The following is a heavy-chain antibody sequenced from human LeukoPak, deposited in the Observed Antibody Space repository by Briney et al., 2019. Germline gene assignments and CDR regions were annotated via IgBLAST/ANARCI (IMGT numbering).Heavy chain of an antibody. CDR1: GFTFSSYG. Sequence: GRSLRLSCAASGFTFSSYGMHWVRQAPGKGLEWVAVISYDGSNKYYADSVKGRFTISRDNSKNTLYLQMNSLRAEDTAVYYCAKDFQQLAFDYWGQGTLVTVSS. CDR2: ISYDGSNK. V-gene: IGHV3-30*18. CDR3: AKDFQQLAFDY. D-gene: IGHD6-13*01. J-gene: IGHJ4*02.